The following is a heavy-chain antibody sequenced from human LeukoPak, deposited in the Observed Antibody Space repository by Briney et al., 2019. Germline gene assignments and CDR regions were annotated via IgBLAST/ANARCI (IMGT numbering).Heavy chain of an antibody. CDR2: ISGSGGST. Sequence: GGSLRLSCAASGFTFSSYAMSWVRQAPGKGLEWVSAISGSGGSTYYADSVKGRFTISRDNSKNTLYLQMNSLRAEDTAVYYCARGGVYSSGWRRGLAFDIWGQGTMVTVSS. J-gene: IGHJ3*02. CDR3: ARGGVYSSGWRRGLAFDI. V-gene: IGHV3-23*01. D-gene: IGHD6-19*01. CDR1: GFTFSSYA.